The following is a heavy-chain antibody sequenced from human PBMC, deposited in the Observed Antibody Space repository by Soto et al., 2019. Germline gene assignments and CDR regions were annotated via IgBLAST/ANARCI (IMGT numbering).Heavy chain of an antibody. CDR2: ISYDGSNK. D-gene: IGHD7-27*01. CDR1: GFTFSSYG. J-gene: IGHJ4*02. V-gene: IGHV3-30*18. Sequence: QVQLVESGGGVVQPGRSPRLSCAASGFTFSSYGMHWVRQAPGKGLEWVAVISYDGSNKYYADSVKGRFTISRDNSKNTLYLQMNSLRAEDTAVYYCAKLGYWGQGTLVTVSS. CDR3: AKLGY.